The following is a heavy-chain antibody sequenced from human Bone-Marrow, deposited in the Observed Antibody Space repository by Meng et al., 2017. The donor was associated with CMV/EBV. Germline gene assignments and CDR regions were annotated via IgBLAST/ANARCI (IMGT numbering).Heavy chain of an antibody. CDR3: AKGYCSSPSCLFDY. J-gene: IGHJ4*02. Sequence: GESLKISCAASGFTFSSYWMSWVRQAPGKGLEWVANIKQDGSEKYYVDSVKGRFTISRDNAKKTLYLQMNSLRADDMALYFCAKGYCSSPSCLFDYWGQGTLVTVSS. CDR1: GFTFSSYW. V-gene: IGHV3-7*03. CDR2: IKQDGSEK. D-gene: IGHD2-2*01.